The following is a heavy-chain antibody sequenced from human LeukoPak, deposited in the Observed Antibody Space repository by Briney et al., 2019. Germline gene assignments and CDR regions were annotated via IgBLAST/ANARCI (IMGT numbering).Heavy chain of an antibody. CDR2: IKSDGSSS. CDR1: GFTFSSYFW. V-gene: IGHV3-74*01. J-gene: IGHJ4*02. D-gene: IGHD3-16*01. CDR3: ARWGGGFDY. Sequence: GGSLRLSCAASGFTFSSYFWMHWVRQAPGKGLVWVSRIKSDGSSSTYADSVKGRFTISRDNAQNSLFLQMNSLRAEDTAVYCCARWGGGFDYWGQGTLVTVSS.